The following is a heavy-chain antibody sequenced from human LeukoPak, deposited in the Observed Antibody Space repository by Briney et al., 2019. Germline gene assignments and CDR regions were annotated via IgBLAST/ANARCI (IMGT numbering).Heavy chain of an antibody. CDR3: ARNSGGRRYYFTE. CDR2: IYTDGSTK. J-gene: IGHJ4*02. Sequence: GGSLRLSCAASGFIFSNSGMHWVRQAPGKGLEWVTVIYTDGSTKYYADSVKGRFTISRDNSQNTLYLQMNSLRAEDTAVYYCARNSGGRRYYFTEWGQGTLVTVSS. CDR1: GFIFSNSG. D-gene: IGHD3-10*01. V-gene: IGHV3-33*01.